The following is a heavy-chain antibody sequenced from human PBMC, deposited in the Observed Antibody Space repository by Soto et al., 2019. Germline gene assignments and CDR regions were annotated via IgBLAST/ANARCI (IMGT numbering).Heavy chain of an antibody. CDR1: GFTFSSYS. CDR3: AREGGSLNWFDP. J-gene: IGHJ5*02. V-gene: IGHV3-48*02. D-gene: IGHD1-26*01. Sequence: EVQLVESGGGLVQPGGSLRLSCAASGFTFSSYSMNWVRQAPGKGLEWVSYISSSSSTIYYADSVKGRFTISRDNAKNSQYRQMNSLRDEDTAVYYCAREGGSLNWFDPWGQGTLVTVSS. CDR2: ISSSSSTI.